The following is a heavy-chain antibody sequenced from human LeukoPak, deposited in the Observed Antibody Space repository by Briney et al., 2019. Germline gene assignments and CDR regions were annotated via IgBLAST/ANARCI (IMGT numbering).Heavy chain of an antibody. CDR3: ARSGCSGGSCFFDY. CDR1: GGTFSSYA. J-gene: IGHJ4*02. V-gene: IGHV1-69*05. D-gene: IGHD2-15*01. CDR2: IIPIFGTA. Sequence: GASVKVSCKASGGTFSSYAISWVRQAPGQGLEWMGGIIPIFGTANYAQKFQGRVTMTRDMSTSTVYMELSSLRSDDTAVYYCARSGCSGGSCFFDYWGQGTLVTVSS.